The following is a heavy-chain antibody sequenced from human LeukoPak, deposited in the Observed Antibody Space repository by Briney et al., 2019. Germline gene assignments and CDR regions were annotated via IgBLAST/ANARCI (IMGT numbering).Heavy chain of an antibody. Sequence: PGGSLRLSRAASLLTFSSYLMNWVRQAPGKGPELVSSIRSSSSDIYYADSVKGRFTISRDNAKNSLYLQMNSLRAEDTAVYYCARDYDFWSGPNLFDPWGQETLVTVSS. V-gene: IGHV3-21*01. J-gene: IGHJ5*02. D-gene: IGHD3-3*01. CDR1: LLTFSSYL. CDR2: IRSSSSDI. CDR3: ARDYDFWSGPNLFDP.